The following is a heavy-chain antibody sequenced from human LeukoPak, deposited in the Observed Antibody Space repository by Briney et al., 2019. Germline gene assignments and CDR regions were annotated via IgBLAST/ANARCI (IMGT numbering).Heavy chain of an antibody. D-gene: IGHD2-15*01. CDR3: ARASSLGIEDIVVVVAATLAFDI. J-gene: IGHJ3*02. CDR2: IYTSGST. CDR1: GGSISSGSYY. Sequence: PSETLSLTCTVSGGSISSGSYYWSWIRQPAGKGLEWIGRIYTSGSTNYNPSLKSRVTISVDTSKNQFSLKLSSVTAADTAVYYCARASSLGIEDIVVVVAATLAFDIWGQGTMVTVSS. V-gene: IGHV4-61*02.